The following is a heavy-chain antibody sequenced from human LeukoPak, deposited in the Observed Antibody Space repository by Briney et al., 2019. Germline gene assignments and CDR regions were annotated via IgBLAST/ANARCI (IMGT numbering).Heavy chain of an antibody. V-gene: IGHV5-51*01. CDR1: GYTLTSYW. CDR2: IYPGDSDT. Sequence: GESLKISCKVSGYTLTSYWIAWVRQMPGKGLEWMGTIYPGDSDTRYSPSFQGQVTISADKSISTAYLQWSSLKASDTAMYYCARHGSGQLWPLIDYWGQGTLVTVSS. J-gene: IGHJ4*02. CDR3: ARHGSGQLWPLIDY. D-gene: IGHD5-18*01.